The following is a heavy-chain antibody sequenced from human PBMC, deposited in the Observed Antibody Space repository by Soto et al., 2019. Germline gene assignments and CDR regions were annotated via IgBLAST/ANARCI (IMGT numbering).Heavy chain of an antibody. Sequence: TGGSLRLSCAASGFTFSDYYMSWIRQAPGKGLEWVSYISSSGSTIYYADSVKGRFTISRDNAKNSLYLQMNSLRAEDTAVYYCARDRYSSSWNEGVFDYWGQGTLVTVSS. J-gene: IGHJ4*02. CDR1: GFTFSDYY. D-gene: IGHD6-13*01. V-gene: IGHV3-11*01. CDR3: ARDRYSSSWNEGVFDY. CDR2: ISSSGSTI.